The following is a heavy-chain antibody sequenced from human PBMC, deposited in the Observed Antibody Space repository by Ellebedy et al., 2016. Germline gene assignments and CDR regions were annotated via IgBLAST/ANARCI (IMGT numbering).Heavy chain of an antibody. CDR1: GGSISSGDYY. V-gene: IGHV4-30-4*01. J-gene: IGHJ4*02. D-gene: IGHD6-19*01. Sequence: SETLSLXXTVSGGSISSGDYYWSWIRQPPGKGLEWIGYIYYSGSTYYNPSLKSRVTISVDTSKNQFSLKLSSVTAADTAVYYCARGLRKYSSGWYEAYYFDYWGQGTLVTVSS. CDR3: ARGLRKYSSGWYEAYYFDY. CDR2: IYYSGST.